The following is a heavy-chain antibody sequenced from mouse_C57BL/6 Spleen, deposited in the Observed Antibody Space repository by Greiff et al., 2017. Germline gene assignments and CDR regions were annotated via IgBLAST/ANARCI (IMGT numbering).Heavy chain of an antibody. Sequence: EVQGVESGGGLVKPGGSLKLSCAASGFTFSDYGMHWVRQAPEKGLEWVAYISSGCSTFYYADTVKGRFTISRDKARYTLFLRVPSLRSEDTAMYYCASRGLRRQDAMDYWGQGTSVTVSS. CDR2: ISSGCSTF. J-gene: IGHJ4*01. CDR1: GFTFSDYG. D-gene: IGHD2-4*01. V-gene: IGHV5-17*01. CDR3: ASRGLRRQDAMDY.